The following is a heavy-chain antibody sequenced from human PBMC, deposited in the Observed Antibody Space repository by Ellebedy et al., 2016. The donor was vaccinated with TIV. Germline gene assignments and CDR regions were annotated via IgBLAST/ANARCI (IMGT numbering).Heavy chain of an antibody. D-gene: IGHD3-3*01. V-gene: IGHV4-39*01. CDR1: GDSISTSSHY. Sequence: SETLSLXCNVSGDSISTSSHYWAWLRQSPGKGLEWIASMHSGGSTYYNPSPNGQVSISVDTSKNQFYLNVNSVTAAHTAVYYCARRGTFPHYDFWSGYFDIWGLGTKVTVSS. CDR2: MHSGGST. CDR3: ARRGTFPHYDFWSGYFDI. J-gene: IGHJ3*02.